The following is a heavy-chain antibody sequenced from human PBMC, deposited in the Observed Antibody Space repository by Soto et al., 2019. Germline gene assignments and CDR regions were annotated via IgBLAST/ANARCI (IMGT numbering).Heavy chain of an antibody. D-gene: IGHD3-3*01. Sequence: QVQLVESGGGVVQPGRSLRLSCAASGFTFSSYGMHWVRQAPGKGLEWVAVIWYDGSNKYYADSVKGRFTISRDNSKNTLYLQMNSLRAEDTAVYYCARDSGFLEWLGHDYWGQGTLVTVSS. J-gene: IGHJ4*02. CDR2: IWYDGSNK. V-gene: IGHV3-33*01. CDR3: ARDSGFLEWLGHDY. CDR1: GFTFSSYG.